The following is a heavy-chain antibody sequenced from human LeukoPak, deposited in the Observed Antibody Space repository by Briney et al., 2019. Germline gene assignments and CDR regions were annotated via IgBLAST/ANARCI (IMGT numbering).Heavy chain of an antibody. CDR1: GGSFSGYY. CDR3: ARLSGAPVRHPIYHFDY. CDR2: INHSGST. Sequence: SETLSLTCAVYGGSFSGYYWSWIRQPPGKGLEWIGEINHSGSTNYNPSLKSRVTISVDTSKNQFSLKLSSVTAADTAVYYCARLSGAPVRHPIYHFDYWGQGTLVAVSS. V-gene: IGHV4-34*01. D-gene: IGHD2-2*02. J-gene: IGHJ4*02.